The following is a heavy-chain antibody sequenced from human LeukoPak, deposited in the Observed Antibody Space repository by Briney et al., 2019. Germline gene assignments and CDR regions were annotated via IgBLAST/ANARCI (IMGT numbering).Heavy chain of an antibody. CDR3: ARDSLYCGGDCYGH. Sequence: GGSLRLSCAASGFTLSSYAMSWVRQGPGKGLEWVSAISVSGNTYHADSVKGRFTISRDSSKNTLYLQMNSLRAGDAAVYYCARDSLYCGGDCYGHWGQGTLVTVSS. CDR2: ISVSGNT. D-gene: IGHD2-21*02. J-gene: IGHJ4*02. CDR1: GFTLSSYA. V-gene: IGHV3-23*01.